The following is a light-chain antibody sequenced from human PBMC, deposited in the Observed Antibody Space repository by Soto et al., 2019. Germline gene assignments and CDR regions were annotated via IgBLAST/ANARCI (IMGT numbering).Light chain of an antibody. V-gene: IGKV1-5*01. CDR3: QQYNSYSV. J-gene: IGKJ3*01. CDR1: QSISSW. Sequence: DIQMTQSPSTLSASVGDRVTITCRAIQSISSWLAWYQQKPGKAPKLLIYDASSLERGVPSRFTGSGSGTEFTLTISSLQPDDFANYYCQQYNSYSVFGPGTKVDIK. CDR2: DAS.